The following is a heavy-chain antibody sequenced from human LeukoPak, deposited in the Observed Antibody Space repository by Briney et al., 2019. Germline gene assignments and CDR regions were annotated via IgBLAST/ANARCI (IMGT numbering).Heavy chain of an antibody. D-gene: IGHD4-17*01. CDR2: IYYSGSI. J-gene: IGHJ2*01. Sequence: SETLSLTCTVSGGSICGYYRSWIRQTPGKGLEWIAYIYYSGSIEYNPSLQSRVTISVDTSKNQFSLTLSSVTAADTAVYYCARPATVTTSFWYFDLWGHGTQVTVSS. CDR1: GGSICGYY. CDR3: ARPATVTTSFWYFDL. V-gene: IGHV4-59*08.